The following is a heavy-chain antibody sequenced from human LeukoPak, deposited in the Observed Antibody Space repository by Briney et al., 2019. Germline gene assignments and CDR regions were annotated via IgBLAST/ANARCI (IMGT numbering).Heavy chain of an antibody. Sequence: GGSLRPSCAASGFTFSSYAMHWVRQAPGKGLEWVAVISYDGSNKYYADSVKGRFTISRDNSKNTLYLQMNSLRAEDTAVYYCARGGRYYYDSSGYYYVLDYWGQGTLVTVSS. CDR3: ARGGRYYYDSSGYYYVLDY. CDR1: GFTFSSYA. D-gene: IGHD3-22*01. CDR2: ISYDGSNK. V-gene: IGHV3-30*04. J-gene: IGHJ4*02.